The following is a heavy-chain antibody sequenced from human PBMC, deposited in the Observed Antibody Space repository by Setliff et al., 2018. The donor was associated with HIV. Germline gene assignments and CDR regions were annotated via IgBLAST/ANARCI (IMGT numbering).Heavy chain of an antibody. J-gene: IGHJ6*02. D-gene: IGHD4-17*01. V-gene: IGHV4-59*11. CDR2: IYYSGST. CDR3: ARDGDYNYYGMDV. Sequence: SETLSLTCTVSGGSISRLYWSWIRQPPGKGLEWIGYIYYSGSTNYNPSLKSRVTISVDTPKNQFSLKLSSVTAADTAVYYCARDGDYNYYGMDVWGQGTTVTVSS. CDR1: GGSISRLY.